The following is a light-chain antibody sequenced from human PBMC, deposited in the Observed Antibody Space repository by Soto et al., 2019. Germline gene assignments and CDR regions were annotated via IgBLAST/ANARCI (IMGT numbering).Light chain of an antibody. Sequence: EVVLTQSPGTLSLSPGERATLSCRASQSVSNNYLAWYQQKPGQSPKLVIFGSTDRATGIPDRFSGSGSGTDFALTISRLEPEDFAVYYCKQYGSSPPYTFGQGTKLEIK. CDR2: GST. CDR1: QSVSNNY. V-gene: IGKV3-20*01. CDR3: KQYGSSPPYT. J-gene: IGKJ2*01.